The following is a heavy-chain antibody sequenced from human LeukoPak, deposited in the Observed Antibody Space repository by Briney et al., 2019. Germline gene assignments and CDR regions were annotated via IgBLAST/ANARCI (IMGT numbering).Heavy chain of an antibody. Sequence: SQTLSLTCTVSGGSISSGDYYWSWIRQPPGKGLEWIGYIYYSGSTYYNPSLKSRVTISVDTSKNQFSLKLSSVTAADTAVYYCARVNPPSYILLPWGQGTLVTVSS. CDR1: GGSISSGDYY. CDR3: ARVNPPSYILLP. V-gene: IGHV4-30-4*08. D-gene: IGHD1-26*01. CDR2: IYYSGST. J-gene: IGHJ5*02.